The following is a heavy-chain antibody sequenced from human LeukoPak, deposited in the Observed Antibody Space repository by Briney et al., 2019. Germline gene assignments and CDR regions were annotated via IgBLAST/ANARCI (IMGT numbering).Heavy chain of an antibody. V-gene: IGHV4-39*07. CDR2: IYYSGST. CDR3: ARTGIAVAGDAFDI. Sequence: RASETLSLTCTVSGGSISSSSYYWGWIRQPPGKGLEWIGSIYYSGSTYYNPSLKSRVTISVDTSKNQFSLKLSSVTAADTAVHYCARTGIAVAGDAFDIWGQGTMATVSS. D-gene: IGHD6-19*01. J-gene: IGHJ3*02. CDR1: GGSISSSSYY.